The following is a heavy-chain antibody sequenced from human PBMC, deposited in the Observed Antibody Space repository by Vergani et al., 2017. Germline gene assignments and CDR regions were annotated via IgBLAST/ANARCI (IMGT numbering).Heavy chain of an antibody. CDR2: IKNKIDGGTT. V-gene: IGHV3-15*01. D-gene: IGHD2-15*01. J-gene: IGHJ4*02. CDR3: TTGKSGGPGY. Sequence: EVQLVESGGGLVKPGGSLRLSCAASGFTFSNAWMSWVRQAPGKGPEWVGRIKNKIDGGTTDYAAPVKGRVTISRDDSKNTLYLQMNGLKTEDTAVYYCTTGKSGGPGYWGQGTLVTVSS. CDR1: GFTFSNAW.